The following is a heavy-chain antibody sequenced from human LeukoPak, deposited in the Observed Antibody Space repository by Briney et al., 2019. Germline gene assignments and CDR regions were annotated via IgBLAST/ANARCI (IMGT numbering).Heavy chain of an antibody. Sequence: SETLSLTCTVSGGSISSYYWSWIRQHPGKGLEWIGYIYYRGSTHYNPSLKRRVSISQDTSKNQFSRKWTSVSAAYTTVYYFARADAHYCSANICGFNWFDPWGQGTLVTVSS. CDR3: ARADAHYCSANICGFNWFDP. CDR1: GGSISSYY. J-gene: IGHJ5*01. CDR2: IYYRGST. D-gene: IGHD2-15*01. V-gene: IGHV4-59*06.